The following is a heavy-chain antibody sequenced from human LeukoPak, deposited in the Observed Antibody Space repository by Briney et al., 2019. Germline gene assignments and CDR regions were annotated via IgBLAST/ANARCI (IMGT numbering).Heavy chain of an antibody. Sequence: SETLSLTCTASGGSISSGDYYWSWIRQPPGKGLEWIGNIYYSGSTYYNPYLKSRVTISVDTSKNQFSLRLSSVTAADTAVYYCASSRRYYYDSSGYYAFDIWGQGTMVTVSS. V-gene: IGHV4-30-4*08. J-gene: IGHJ3*02. CDR3: ASSRRYYYDSSGYYAFDI. CDR2: IYYSGST. CDR1: GGSISSGDYY. D-gene: IGHD3-22*01.